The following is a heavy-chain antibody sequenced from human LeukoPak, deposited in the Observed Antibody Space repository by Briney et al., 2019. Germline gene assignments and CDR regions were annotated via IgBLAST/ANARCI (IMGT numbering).Heavy chain of an antibody. V-gene: IGHV1-3*01. D-gene: IGHD2-21*02. CDR1: GYIFTNYA. J-gene: IGHJ4*02. CDR2: INAGNGNT. Sequence: SVKVSCKASGYIFTNYALHWVRQAPGQRLEWMGWINAGNGNTKYSQKFQGRVTITRDTSASTAYMELSSLRSEDTAVYYCARDAYCGGDCYSDYFDYWGQGTLVTVSS. CDR3: ARDAYCGGDCYSDYFDY.